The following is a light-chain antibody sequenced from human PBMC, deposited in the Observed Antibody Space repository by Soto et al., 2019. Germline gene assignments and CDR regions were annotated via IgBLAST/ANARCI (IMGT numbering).Light chain of an antibody. CDR3: QKYNSAPHT. CDR2: ATS. CDR1: QGIAPY. Sequence: DVQMTQSPSSLSAFVGDRVTITCRASQGIAPYLAWFQQKPAKVPKLLIYATSTLQSGVPSRFSGSGSGTDFTLTITSLQPEDVATYYCQKYNSAPHTFGGGTKVEIK. J-gene: IGKJ4*01. V-gene: IGKV1-27*01.